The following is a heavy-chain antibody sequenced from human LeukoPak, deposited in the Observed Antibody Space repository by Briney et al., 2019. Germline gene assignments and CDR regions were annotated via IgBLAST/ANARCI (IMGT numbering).Heavy chain of an antibody. CDR1: GYTFTVYY. CDR2: INPNSGGT. V-gene: IGHV1-2*02. D-gene: IGHD6-19*01. Sequence: ASVRVSCKASGYTFTVYYMHWVRQAPGQGLGWMGWINPNSGGTNYAQKFQGRVTMTRDTSISTAYMELSRLRADDTAVYYCARVRYSSGWENWFDPWGQGTLVTVSS. CDR3: ARVRYSSGWENWFDP. J-gene: IGHJ5*02.